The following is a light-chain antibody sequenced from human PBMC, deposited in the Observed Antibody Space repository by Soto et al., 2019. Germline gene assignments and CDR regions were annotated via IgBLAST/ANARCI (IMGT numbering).Light chain of an antibody. J-gene: IGLJ1*01. CDR2: EGT. CDR1: SNDVGGYNL. CDR3: CSYAGSPNDV. Sequence: QSALTQPASVSGSLGQSITISCTGSSNDVGGYNLVSWYQQHPGKAPKLIIYEGTQRPSGVPTRFSASRSGNRATLTIFGLQAEDEADYHCCSYAGSPNDVFGTGTKVTVL. V-gene: IGLV2-23*01.